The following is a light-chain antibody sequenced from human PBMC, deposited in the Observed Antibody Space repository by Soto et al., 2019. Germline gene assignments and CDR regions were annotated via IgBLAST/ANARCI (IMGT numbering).Light chain of an antibody. V-gene: IGLV2-14*03. Sequence: QSALTQPASVSGSPGQSITISCTGTNSDVGGYDYVSWYQHHPGKAPKLMIYDVRNRPSGVSNRFSGSKSGNTASLTISGLQPEDEADYYCSSYTSSSTLVFGGGTKLTVL. CDR2: DVR. CDR3: SSYTSSSTLV. CDR1: NSDVGGYDY. J-gene: IGLJ2*01.